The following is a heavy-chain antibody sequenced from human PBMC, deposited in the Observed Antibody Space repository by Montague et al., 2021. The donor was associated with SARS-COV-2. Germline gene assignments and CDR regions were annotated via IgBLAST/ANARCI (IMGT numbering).Heavy chain of an antibody. CDR2: IYYSGST. CDR1: GGSVSSGGYY. CDR3: ATTGGPTTVAGPFDY. D-gene: IGHD6-19*01. J-gene: IGHJ4*02. Sequence: SETLSLTCTVSGGSVSSGGYYWDWIRQPPGMGLGWIGTIYYSGSTDYXXXLKSRVTISVDTSRNQFSLKVSSVTAADTAVYYCATTGGPTTVAGPFDYWGQGTPVTVSS. V-gene: IGHV4-39*01.